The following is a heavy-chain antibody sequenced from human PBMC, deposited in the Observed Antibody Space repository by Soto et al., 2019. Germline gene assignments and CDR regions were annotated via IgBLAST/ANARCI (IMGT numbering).Heavy chain of an antibody. V-gene: IGHV3-30*18. J-gene: IGHJ4*02. D-gene: IGHD2-15*01. Sequence: GGSLRLSCAASGFTFSSYGMHWVRQAPGKGLEWVAVISYDGSNKYYADSVKGRFTISRDNSKNTLYLQMSSLRAEDTAVYYCVNGVNNDDSGGNSGIDYWGQGTLVTVSS. CDR1: GFTFSSYG. CDR3: VNGVNNDDSGGNSGIDY. CDR2: ISYDGSNK.